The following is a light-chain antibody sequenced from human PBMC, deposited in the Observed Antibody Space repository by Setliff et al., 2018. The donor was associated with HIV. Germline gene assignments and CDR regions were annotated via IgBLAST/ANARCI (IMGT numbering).Light chain of an antibody. V-gene: IGLV2-11*01. CDR2: NVI. CDR3: CSYTSTSTSV. Sequence: QSVMTQPRSVSGSPGQSVTISCTGSNSDVGGYNYVSWYQQHSGKAPKLIIYNVIKRPSGVPDRFSGSKSGNTASLTIYGLQAEDEADYYCCSYTSTSTSVFGTGTKVTVL. CDR1: NSDVGGYNY. J-gene: IGLJ1*01.